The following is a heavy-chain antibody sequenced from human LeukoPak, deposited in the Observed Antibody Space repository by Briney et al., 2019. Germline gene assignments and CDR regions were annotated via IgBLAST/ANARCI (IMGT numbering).Heavy chain of an antibody. CDR1: GFSISRSYY. D-gene: IGHD3-10*01. J-gene: IGHJ4*02. CDR2: IYHIGST. V-gene: IGHV4-38-2*01. CDR3: ARAGWIITSGIDY. Sequence: PSETLSLTCGVSGFSISRSYYWAWIRQPPGKGLEWIGTIYHIGSTYYSPSLGSRVTMSVDTSKNEFSLNLKSVIAADTAVYYCARAGWIITSGIDYWGQGALVTVSS.